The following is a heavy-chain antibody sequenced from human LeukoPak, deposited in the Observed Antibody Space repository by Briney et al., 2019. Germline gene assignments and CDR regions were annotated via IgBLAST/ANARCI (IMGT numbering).Heavy chain of an antibody. CDR3: AKRSMVRGVQFDAFDL. CDR2: SNAGNGNT. CDR1: GYTFTSYA. J-gene: IGHJ3*01. D-gene: IGHD3-10*01. V-gene: IGHV1-3*02. Sequence: ASVKVSCKASGYTFTSYAMHWVRQAPGQRLEWMGWSNAGNGNTKYSQEFQGRVTITRDTSASTAYMELSSLRSEDMAVYYCAKRSMVRGVQFDAFDLWGQGTIVTVSS.